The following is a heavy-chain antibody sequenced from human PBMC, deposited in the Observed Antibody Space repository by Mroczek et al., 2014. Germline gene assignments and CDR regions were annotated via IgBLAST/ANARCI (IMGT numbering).Heavy chain of an antibody. CDR3: ARDLGGKGEYENDYWYFDL. D-gene: IGHD4-23*01. CDR2: IYYSGST. CDR1: GGSISSYY. J-gene: IGHJ2*01. V-gene: IGHV4-59*01. Sequence: QVQLQQWGPGLVKPSETLSLTCTVSGGSISSYYWSWIRQPPGKGLEWIGYIYYSGSTNYNPSLKSRVTISVDTSKNQFSLKLSSVTAADTAVYYCARDLGGKGEYENDYWYFDLWGRGTLVTVSS.